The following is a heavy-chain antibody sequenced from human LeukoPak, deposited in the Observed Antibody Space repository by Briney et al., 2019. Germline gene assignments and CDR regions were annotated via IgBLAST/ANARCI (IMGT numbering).Heavy chain of an antibody. CDR1: GGTFSTYA. Sequence: SVKVSCKASGGTFSTYAISWVRQAPGQGLEWMGGIIPIFGTANYAQKFQGRVTITADESTSTAYMELSSLRSEDTAVYYCARGIFYGSGRDYYMDVWGKGTTVTISS. D-gene: IGHD3-10*01. V-gene: IGHV1-69*13. CDR3: ARGIFYGSGRDYYMDV. CDR2: IIPIFGTA. J-gene: IGHJ6*03.